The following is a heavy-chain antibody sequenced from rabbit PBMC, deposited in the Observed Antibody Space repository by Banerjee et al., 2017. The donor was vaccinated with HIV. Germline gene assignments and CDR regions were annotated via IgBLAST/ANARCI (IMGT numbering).Heavy chain of an antibody. CDR1: GFSFSSSYW. D-gene: IGHD6-1*01. CDR2: SYAGSSGTT. Sequence: QSLEESGGDLVKPGASLTLTCTASGFSFSSSYWICWVRQAPGKGLEWIACSYAGSSGTTYYASWAKGRFTISKTSSTTVTLQMTSLAVADTATYFCARSYGNGYGFDAFDFWGPGTLVTVS. J-gene: IGHJ2*01. V-gene: IGHV1S40*01. CDR3: ARSYGNGYGFDAFDF.